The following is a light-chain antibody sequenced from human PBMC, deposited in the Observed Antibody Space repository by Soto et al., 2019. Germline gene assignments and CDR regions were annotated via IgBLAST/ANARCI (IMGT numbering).Light chain of an antibody. CDR1: QGISSY. CDR3: QQLNSYPS. Sequence: DIQFTQFPSSLSSSVGDRFTITCRASQGISSYLAWYQQKPGKAPKLLIYAASTLQSGVPSRFSGSGSGTDFTLTISSLQPEDFATYYCQQLNSYPSFGGGTKVDIK. CDR2: AAS. J-gene: IGKJ4*01. V-gene: IGKV1-9*01.